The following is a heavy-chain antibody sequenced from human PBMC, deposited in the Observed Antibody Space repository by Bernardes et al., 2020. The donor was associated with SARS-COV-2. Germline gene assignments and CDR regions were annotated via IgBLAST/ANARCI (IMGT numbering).Heavy chain of an antibody. V-gene: IGHV3-74*01. Sequence: GGSLRLSCVASGFTFSSHWMHWVRQVPGKGLVWVSRVKGDGTTTSHAESVRGRFTVSRDNAKNIVYLQMNSLRPEDTAIYYCARSGRFYDFDHWGRGTLVTVSS. CDR1: GFTFSSHW. CDR2: VKGDGTTT. D-gene: IGHD4-17*01. J-gene: IGHJ4*02. CDR3: ARSGRFYDFDH.